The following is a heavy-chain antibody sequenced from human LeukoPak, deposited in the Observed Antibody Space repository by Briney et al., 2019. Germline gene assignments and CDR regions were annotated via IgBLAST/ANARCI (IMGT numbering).Heavy chain of an antibody. J-gene: IGHJ6*02. D-gene: IGHD4-17*01. CDR2: IYSGGST. V-gene: IGHV3-53*01. CDR3: ASSRWATVTTTPYYYYGMDV. CDR1: GFTVSSDY. Sequence: GGSLRLSCAASGFTVSSDYMTWVRQAPGKGLEWVSLIYSGGSTYYADSVKGRFTISRDNFKNTLYLQMNSLRAEDTAVYYCASSRWATVTTTPYYYYGMDVWGQGTTVTVSS.